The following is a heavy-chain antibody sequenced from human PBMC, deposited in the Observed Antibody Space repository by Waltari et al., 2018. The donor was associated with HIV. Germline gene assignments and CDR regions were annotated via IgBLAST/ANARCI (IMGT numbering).Heavy chain of an antibody. CDR1: GYTFTSYD. CDR3: ARGFNYYDSSGYRFDP. J-gene: IGHJ5*02. Sequence: QVQLVQSGSEVRKPVASVKVSCKASGYTFTSYDINWVRQATGRGLEWMGWMNTKSGNTGYAQKFQGRVTMTRNTSISTVYMELRSLRSEDTAKYYCARGFNYYDSSGYRFDPWGQGTLVTVSS. CDR2: MNTKSGNT. D-gene: IGHD3-22*01. V-gene: IGHV1-8*01.